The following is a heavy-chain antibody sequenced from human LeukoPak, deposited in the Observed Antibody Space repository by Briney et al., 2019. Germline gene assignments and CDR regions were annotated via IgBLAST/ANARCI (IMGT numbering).Heavy chain of an antibody. D-gene: IGHD3-16*01. CDR2: IIPIFDTA. V-gene: IGHV1-69*05. CDR3: ARDQRLRMGYFDY. Sequence: ASVKVSCKASGGTFSNYAISWVRQAPGQGLEWMGGIIPIFDTADYAQKFQGRVTMTRDMSTSTVYMELSSLRSEDTAVYYCARDQRLRMGYFDYWGQGTLVTVSS. CDR1: GGTFSNYA. J-gene: IGHJ4*02.